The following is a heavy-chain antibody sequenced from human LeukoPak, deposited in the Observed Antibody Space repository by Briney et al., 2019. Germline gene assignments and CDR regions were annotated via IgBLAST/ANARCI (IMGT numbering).Heavy chain of an antibody. D-gene: IGHD2-2*01. CDR2: ISGSGGST. CDR1: GFTFSSYA. Sequence: GGSLRLSCAASGFTFSSYAMSWVRQAPGKGLEWVSAISGSGGSTYYADSVKGRFAISRDNSKNTLYLQMNSLRAEDTAVYYCAKDQVVPAATNDYWGQRTLVTVSS. J-gene: IGHJ4*02. V-gene: IGHV3-23*01. CDR3: AKDQVVPAATNDY.